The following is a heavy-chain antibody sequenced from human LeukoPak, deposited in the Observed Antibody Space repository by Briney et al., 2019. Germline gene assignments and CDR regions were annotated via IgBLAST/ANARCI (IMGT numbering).Heavy chain of an antibody. V-gene: IGHV1-24*01. Sequence: VASVKVSCKISGFGLSVLSIHWMRQAPGKGLEWVGGIRPETGEPIFAQTFRGRVTITEDTFTDTGYLWLRGLTSEDTAVYYCSTDSGRSYFYFDFWGQGTLVTVSS. CDR2: IRPETGEP. D-gene: IGHD3-10*01. J-gene: IGHJ4*02. CDR1: GFGLSVLS. CDR3: STDSGRSYFYFDF.